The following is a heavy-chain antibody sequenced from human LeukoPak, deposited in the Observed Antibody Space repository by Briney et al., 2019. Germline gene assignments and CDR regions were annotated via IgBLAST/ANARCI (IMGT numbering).Heavy chain of an antibody. D-gene: IGHD6-13*01. CDR1: GASISSYY. V-gene: IGHV4-59*01. CDR2: IYYSGST. J-gene: IGHJ3*02. Sequence: SETLSLTCTVSGASISSYYWSWIRQPPGKGLEWIGYIYYSGSTNYNPSLKSRVTISVDTSKNQFSLRLTSVTAADTAVYYCARLRGSSLDAFDIWGQGTMVTVSS. CDR3: ARLRGSSLDAFDI.